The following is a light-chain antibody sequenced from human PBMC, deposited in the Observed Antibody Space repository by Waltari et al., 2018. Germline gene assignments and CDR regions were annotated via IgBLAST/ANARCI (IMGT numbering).Light chain of an antibody. CDR3: LQDYNYPFT. V-gene: IGKV1-39*01. Sequence: DIQMTQSPSSLSASVGDRVTITCRASQSINTYLNWYQQKPGKAPKLLIYAASSLQSGLPSRFSGSGSGTDFTLTISSLQPEDFATYYCLQDYNYPFTFGQGTKLEIK. J-gene: IGKJ2*01. CDR1: QSINTY. CDR2: AAS.